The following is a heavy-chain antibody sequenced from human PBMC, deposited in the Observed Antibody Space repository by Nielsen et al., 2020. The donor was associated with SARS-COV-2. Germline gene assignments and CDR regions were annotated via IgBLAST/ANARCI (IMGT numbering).Heavy chain of an antibody. CDR3: ARDWSSGSGSSYYYYGMDV. J-gene: IGHJ6*02. CDR2: ISSSGNYI. D-gene: IGHD3-10*01. Sequence: GESLKISCAASGFTFSSLWMSWVRQVPGRGLEWVSFISSSGNYIYYADSVEGRFTISRDNAKNSLYLQMNSLRAEDTAVYYCARDWSSGSGSSYYYYGMDVWGQGTTVTVSS. V-gene: IGHV3-21*01. CDR1: GFTFSSLW.